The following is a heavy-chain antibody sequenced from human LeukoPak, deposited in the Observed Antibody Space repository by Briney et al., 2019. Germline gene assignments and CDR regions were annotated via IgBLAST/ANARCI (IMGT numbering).Heavy chain of an antibody. CDR2: ISYDGSNK. CDR1: GFTFSSYG. Sequence: GGSLRLSCAASGFTFSSYGMHWVRQAPGKGLEWVAVISYDGSNKYYADSVKGRFTISRDNSKNTLYLQMNSLRAEDTAVYYCAKDCCPGSPLFGYSYGLNWFDPWGQGTLVTVSS. CDR3: AKDCCPGSPLFGYSYGLNWFDP. V-gene: IGHV3-30*18. J-gene: IGHJ5*02. D-gene: IGHD5-18*01.